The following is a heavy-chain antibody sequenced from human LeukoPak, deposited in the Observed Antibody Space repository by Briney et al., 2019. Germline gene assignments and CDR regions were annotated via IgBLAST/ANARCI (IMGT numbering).Heavy chain of an antibody. CDR2: ISDTGGNT. D-gene: IGHD1/OR15-1a*01. Sequence: QPGGSLRLSCAASGFTFSTYAMSWVRQTPEKGLEWVSAISDTGGNTFYADSVKGRFTISRDNSKNTLYLQMNSLRAEDTATYYCAKGRTNDYWGQGTLVTVSS. J-gene: IGHJ4*02. CDR1: GFTFSTYA. V-gene: IGHV3-23*01. CDR3: AKGRTNDY.